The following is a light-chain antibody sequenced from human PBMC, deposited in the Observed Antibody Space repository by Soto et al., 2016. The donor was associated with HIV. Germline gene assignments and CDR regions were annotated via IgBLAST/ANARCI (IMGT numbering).Light chain of an antibody. V-gene: IGLV3-21*03. Sequence: SYELTQPPSVSVAPGKTASIPCGGNNIGNKIVHWYQQKPGQAPILVVYDDSNRPSGIPERFSGSNSGNTATLAISRVEAGDEADYYCQLWDSDSDHSGFGGGTKLTVL. CDR2: DDS. CDR3: QLWDSDSDHSG. CDR1: NIGNKI. J-gene: IGLJ2*01.